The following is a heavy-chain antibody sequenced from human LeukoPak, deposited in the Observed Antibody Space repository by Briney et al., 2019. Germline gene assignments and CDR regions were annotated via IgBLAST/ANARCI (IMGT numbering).Heavy chain of an antibody. V-gene: IGHV4-59*01. D-gene: IGHD2-2*01. CDR1: GFMFRSYS. Sequence: PGGSLRLSCAASGFMFRSYSMNWVRQAPGKGLEWIGYIYYSGSTNYNPSLKSRVTISVDTSKNQFSLKLSSVTAADTAVYYCASISHCSSTSCYGDYWGQGTLVTVSS. J-gene: IGHJ4*02. CDR2: IYYSGST. CDR3: ASISHCSSTSCYGDY.